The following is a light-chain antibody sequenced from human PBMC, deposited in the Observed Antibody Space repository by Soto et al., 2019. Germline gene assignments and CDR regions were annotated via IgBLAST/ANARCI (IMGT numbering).Light chain of an antibody. CDR3: QSYDSSIPWV. CDR1: SGSIASNY. J-gene: IGLJ3*02. V-gene: IGLV6-57*03. Sequence: NFMLTQPHSVSESPGKTVTISCTRSSGSIASNYVQWYQQRPGSAPTTAIYEDNQRPSGVPDRFSGSIDSSSNSASLTISGLKTEDEADYYCQSYDSSIPWVFGGGTKLTVL. CDR2: EDN.